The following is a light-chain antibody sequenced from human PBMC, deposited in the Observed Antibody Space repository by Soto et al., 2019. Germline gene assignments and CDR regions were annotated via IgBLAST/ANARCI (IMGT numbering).Light chain of an antibody. CDR3: QQYNNWPLT. J-gene: IGKJ4*01. CDR2: GES. V-gene: IGKV3-15*01. Sequence: EIVMTQSPATLSVSPGERATLSCRASQSVSSNLAWYQQKPGQAPRLLIYGESTRATGIPARFSGSGSGTEFTLTISSLQSEDFAVYYCQQYNNWPLTFGGGTKV. CDR1: QSVSSN.